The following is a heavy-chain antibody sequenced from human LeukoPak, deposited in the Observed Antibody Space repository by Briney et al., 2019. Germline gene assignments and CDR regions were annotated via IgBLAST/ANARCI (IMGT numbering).Heavy chain of an antibody. CDR2: IKQDGSEK. V-gene: IGHV3-7*01. Sequence: GGSLRLSCAASGFTFSSYWMSWVRQAPGKGLEWVANIKQDGSEKYYVDSAKGRFTISRDNAKNSPDLQMNSLRAEDTAVYYCARVARYGDYIGGSDYWGQGALVTVSS. CDR3: ARVARYGDYIGGSDY. J-gene: IGHJ4*02. D-gene: IGHD4-17*01. CDR1: GFTFSSYW.